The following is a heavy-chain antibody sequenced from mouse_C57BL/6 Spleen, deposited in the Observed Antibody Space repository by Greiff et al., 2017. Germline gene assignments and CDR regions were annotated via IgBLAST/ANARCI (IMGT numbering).Heavy chain of an antibody. J-gene: IGHJ1*03. CDR3: ARHEEDYSNYDWDFDV. D-gene: IGHD2-5*01. CDR1: GYTFTEYT. V-gene: IGHV1-62-2*01. Sequence: QVQLQQSGAELVKPGASVMLSCKASGYTFTEYTIHWVTQRSGQGLEWIGWFYPGSGSIKYNEKFKDKATLTADNSSSTVYMELSRLTSEDSAVYYCARHEEDYSNYDWDFDVWGTGTTVTVSS. CDR2: FYPGSGSI.